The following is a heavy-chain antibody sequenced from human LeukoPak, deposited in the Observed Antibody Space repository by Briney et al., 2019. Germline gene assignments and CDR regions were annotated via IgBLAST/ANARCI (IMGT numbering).Heavy chain of an antibody. CDR1: GYTFTGYY. J-gene: IGHJ4*02. V-gene: IGHV1-2*02. Sequence: GASVKVSCKASGYTFTGYYMHWVRQAPGQGLEWMGWINPNSGGTNYAQKFQGRVTMTRDTSISTAYMELSRLRSDDTAVYYCARGLRHLRHYGSGSYGIMTGYWGQGTLVTVSS. CDR3: ARGLRHLRHYGSGSYGIMTGY. D-gene: IGHD3-10*01. CDR2: INPNSGGT.